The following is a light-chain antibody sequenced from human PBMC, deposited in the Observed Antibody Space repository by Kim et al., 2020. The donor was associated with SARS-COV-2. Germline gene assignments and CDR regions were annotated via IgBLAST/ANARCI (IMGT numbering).Light chain of an antibody. J-gene: IGKJ3*01. CDR3: QHLKTYPFT. CDR2: AAS. V-gene: IGKV1-9*01. Sequence: ASVGDSVTITCRASQGISSYLAWYQQRPGKAPKLLTYAASTLQSGVPSRFSGSGSGTDFTLTISSLQPEDFATYYCQHLKTYPFTFGPGTKVDIK. CDR1: QGISSY.